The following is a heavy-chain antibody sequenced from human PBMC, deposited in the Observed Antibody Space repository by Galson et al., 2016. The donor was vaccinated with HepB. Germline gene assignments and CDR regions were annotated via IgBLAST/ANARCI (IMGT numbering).Heavy chain of an antibody. CDR3: AKKRTTGRWFFDL. Sequence: SLRLSCAVSGLTFKNYIMNWVRQAPGRGLEWVSSISGSGNHTYYIDSVKGRFTISRDNSKNTLYFQVNSLREEDTAIYYCAKKRTTGRWFFDLWGRGTLVSVSS. D-gene: IGHD1-1*01. CDR1: GLTFKNYI. J-gene: IGHJ2*01. V-gene: IGHV3-23*01. CDR2: ISGSGNHT.